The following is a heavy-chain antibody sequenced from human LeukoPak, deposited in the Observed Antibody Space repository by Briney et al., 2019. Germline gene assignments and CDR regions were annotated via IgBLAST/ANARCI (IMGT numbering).Heavy chain of an antibody. CDR1: GYSFTGYY. V-gene: IGHV1-2*02. CDR2: ISPNSGDT. Sequence: ASVKVSCRASGYSFTGYYMHWVRQAPGQGLEWMGWISPNSGDTNYAQKFQGRVTMTRDTSISTAYMEVSRLRSDDTAVYYCARDGNLDYWGQGTLVTVSS. J-gene: IGHJ4*02. CDR3: ARDGNLDY.